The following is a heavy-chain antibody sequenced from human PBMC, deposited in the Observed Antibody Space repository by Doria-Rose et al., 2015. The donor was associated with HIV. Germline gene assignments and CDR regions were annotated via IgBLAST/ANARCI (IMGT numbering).Heavy chain of an antibody. V-gene: IGHV4-31*03. J-gene: IGHJ4*02. CDR1: GASVSSRGYY. D-gene: IGHD3-3*01. Sequence: ETLSLTCSVSGASVSSRGYYWSWIRQVPGKGLESLGYTYYTGTSDYSSSLKSRLNMAVDTSKNQFSLKLSFVTVADTAVYYCARMGSYRELDYWGQGALVIVSA. CDR2: TYYTGTS. CDR3: ARMGSYRELDY.